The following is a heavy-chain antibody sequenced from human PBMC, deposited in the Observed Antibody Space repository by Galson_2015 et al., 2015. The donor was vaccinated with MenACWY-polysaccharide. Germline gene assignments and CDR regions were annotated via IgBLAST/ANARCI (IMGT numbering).Heavy chain of an antibody. CDR3: AREGSRIVFHAFDT. V-gene: IGHV3-33*01. Sequence: SLRLSCAASGSRFSNSGMHWVRQASGKGLEWVAVIQYDGSNKVYADSVKGRFTISRDNSKNTVFLEMNSLGAEDTAVYYCAREGSRIVFHAFDTWGQGTMVTVSS. CDR1: GSRFSNSG. CDR2: IQYDGSNK. J-gene: IGHJ3*02. D-gene: IGHD6-13*01.